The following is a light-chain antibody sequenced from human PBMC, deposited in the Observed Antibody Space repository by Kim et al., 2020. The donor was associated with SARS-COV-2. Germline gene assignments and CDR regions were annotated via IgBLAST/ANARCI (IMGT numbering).Light chain of an antibody. CDR3: QQDYNLPPD. CDR2: GAS. V-gene: IGKV3D-7*01. J-gene: IGKJ3*01. Sequence: PGERVTLSCRASQSVSSSYLTWYQQKPGQAPRLLIYGASTRATSIPARFSGSGSGTDFTLTISSLQPEDFAVYYCQQDYNLPPDFGPGTKVDIK. CDR1: QSVSSSY.